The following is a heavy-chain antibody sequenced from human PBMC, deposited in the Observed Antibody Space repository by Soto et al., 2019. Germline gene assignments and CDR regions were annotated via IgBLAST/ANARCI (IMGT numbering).Heavy chain of an antibody. V-gene: IGHV4-31*03. Sequence: QVQLQESGPGLVKPSQTLSLTCTVSGASISSGGYYWSWIRQHPGKGLEWIGYIYYSGSTYYNPSLKSRITIAVDTSKNQFSLKLSSVTAADTAVYYCARLRVLNYYYYAMDVWGQGTTVTVSS. CDR3: ARLRVLNYYYYAMDV. CDR1: GASISSGGYY. D-gene: IGHD4-17*01. J-gene: IGHJ6*02. CDR2: IYYSGST.